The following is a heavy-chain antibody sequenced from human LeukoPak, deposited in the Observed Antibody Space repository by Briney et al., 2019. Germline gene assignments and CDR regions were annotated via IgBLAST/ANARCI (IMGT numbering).Heavy chain of an antibody. D-gene: IGHD3-10*01. CDR2: ISWNSDSI. CDR1: GFDFDDYA. V-gene: IGHV3-9*01. J-gene: IGHJ4*02. Sequence: GGSLRLSCAASGFDFDDYAMHWVRQAPGKGLEWVSSISWNSDSIYYADSVKGRFTISRDNAKNSLYLQMNSLRAEDTAVYYCARVPPMVRGVILYYFDCWGQGTLVTVSS. CDR3: ARVPPMVRGVILYYFDC.